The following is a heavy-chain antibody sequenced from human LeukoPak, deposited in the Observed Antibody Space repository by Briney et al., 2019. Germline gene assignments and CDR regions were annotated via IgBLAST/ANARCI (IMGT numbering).Heavy chain of an antibody. V-gene: IGHV3-66*04. CDR2: IYSGGST. CDR3: AGRGVLVGATFY. CDR1: GFIFSNYA. J-gene: IGHJ4*02. D-gene: IGHD1-26*01. Sequence: GGSLRLSCAASGFIFSNYAMSWVRQAPGKGLEWVSVIYSGGSTYYADSVKGRFTISRDNSKNTLYLQMNSLRAEDTAVYYCAGRGVLVGATFYWGQGTLVTVSS.